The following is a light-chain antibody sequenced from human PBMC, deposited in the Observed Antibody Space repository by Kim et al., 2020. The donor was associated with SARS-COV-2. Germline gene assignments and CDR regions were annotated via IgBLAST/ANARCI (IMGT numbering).Light chain of an antibody. Sequence: LSLSPGERATLPCRASQSVGSYLAWYQQKPGQAPRLLIYDASSRAAGIPVRFSGSGSGTDFTLTISSLEPEDFAVYYCQQRNKWRTFGQGTKLEI. J-gene: IGKJ2*01. CDR1: QSVGSY. CDR3: QQRNKWRT. V-gene: IGKV3-11*01. CDR2: DAS.